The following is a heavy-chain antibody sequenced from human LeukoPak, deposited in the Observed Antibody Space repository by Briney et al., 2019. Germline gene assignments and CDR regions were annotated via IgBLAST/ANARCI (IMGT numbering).Heavy chain of an antibody. D-gene: IGHD3-22*01. CDR2: ISGSGGST. J-gene: IGHJ4*02. CDR3: AKVTDAAYYYDSSGYYYFDY. Sequence: PGGSLRLSCAASGFTFGSYAMSWVRQAPGKGLEWVSAISGSGGSTYYADSVKGRFTISRDNSKNTLYLQMNSLRAEDTAVYYCAKVTDAAYYYDSSGYYYFDYWGQGTLVTVSS. CDR1: GFTFGSYA. V-gene: IGHV3-23*01.